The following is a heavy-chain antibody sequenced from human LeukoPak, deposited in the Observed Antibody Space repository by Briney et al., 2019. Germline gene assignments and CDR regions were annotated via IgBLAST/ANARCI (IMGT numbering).Heavy chain of an antibody. CDR3: ARDLAYSRLDY. J-gene: IGHJ4*02. Sequence: GGSLRLSCAVSGLTFSSSWMDWVRQAPGKGLEWVASINPDGNKKYSADSVKGRFTISRDNAGNSLYLQMNSLRVEDTAFYYCARDLAYSRLDYWGQGMLVTVSS. CDR2: INPDGNKK. D-gene: IGHD5-18*01. V-gene: IGHV3-7*01. CDR1: GLTFSSSW.